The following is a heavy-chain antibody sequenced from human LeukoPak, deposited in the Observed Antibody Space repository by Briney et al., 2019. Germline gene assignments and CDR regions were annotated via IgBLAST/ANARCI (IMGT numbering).Heavy chain of an antibody. D-gene: IGHD4-17*01. CDR3: ARGLPLDYGRPH. V-gene: IGHV3-66*01. CDR2: IYSGANT. CDR1: GFTVSSNY. Sequence: PGGSLRLSCAASGFTVSSNYMSWVRQAPGKGLEWVSIIYSGANTNYADSVKGRFTISRDNSKNTLYLQMNSLRAEDTAVYYCARGLPLDYGRPHWGQGTLVTVSS. J-gene: IGHJ4*02.